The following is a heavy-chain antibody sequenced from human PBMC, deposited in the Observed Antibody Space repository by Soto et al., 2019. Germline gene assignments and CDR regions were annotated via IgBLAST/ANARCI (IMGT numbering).Heavy chain of an antibody. CDR3: AKDRHPDGIWTSDN. J-gene: IGHJ4*02. CDR1: GFTFSMYT. D-gene: IGHD3-9*01. V-gene: IGHV3-23*01. CDR2: IGGGGDT. Sequence: PGGSLRLSCAASGFTFSMYTFSWVRQAPGKALERVSSIGGGGDTYYTDSVKGRFIISRDNSQSRLFLQMNSLRADDTAIYYCAKDRHPDGIWTSDNWGQGTLVTVSS.